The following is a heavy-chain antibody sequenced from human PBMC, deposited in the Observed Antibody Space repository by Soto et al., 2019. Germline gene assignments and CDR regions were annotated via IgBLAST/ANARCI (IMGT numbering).Heavy chain of an antibody. Sequence: SETLSLTCTVSGGSIGSGDYYWSWIRQPTGKGLEWIGYIYYSGSTFYNPSLKNRVTISRDTSKIQFSLKLSSVTAADTAVYYCVREGGDNGFDPWGQGTLVTVSS. CDR3: VREGGDNGFDP. CDR1: GGSIGSGDYY. CDR2: IYYSGST. D-gene: IGHD3-16*01. V-gene: IGHV4-30-4*01. J-gene: IGHJ5*02.